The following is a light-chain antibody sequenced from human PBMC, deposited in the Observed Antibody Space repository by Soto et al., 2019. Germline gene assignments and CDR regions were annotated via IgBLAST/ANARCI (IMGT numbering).Light chain of an antibody. CDR3: QQYNNWPFA. J-gene: IGKJ3*01. Sequence: EIVMTQSPATLSVSPGERATLSCRASQSIGSTLAWYQQKPGQAPRLLIYGASTRATGIPVRFSGSGSGTEFTLTIDSLRSEDFTVYYCQQYNNWPFAYGPGTKVDIK. CDR2: GAS. CDR1: QSIGST. V-gene: IGKV3-15*01.